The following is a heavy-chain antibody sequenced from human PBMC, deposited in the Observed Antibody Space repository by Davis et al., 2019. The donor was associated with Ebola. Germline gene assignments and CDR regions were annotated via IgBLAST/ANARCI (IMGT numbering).Heavy chain of an antibody. CDR3: ARDKPYGWELLLSGMDV. Sequence: AASVKVSCKPSGYTFITYALHWVRQAPGQRPEWMGWINPGSGNTKYSQKFQGRVTITTDTSASTAYMELSSLTSEDTAVYYCARDKPYGWELLLSGMDVWGQGTTVTVSS. D-gene: IGHD1-26*01. CDR1: GYTFITYA. V-gene: IGHV1-3*01. J-gene: IGHJ6*02. CDR2: INPGSGNT.